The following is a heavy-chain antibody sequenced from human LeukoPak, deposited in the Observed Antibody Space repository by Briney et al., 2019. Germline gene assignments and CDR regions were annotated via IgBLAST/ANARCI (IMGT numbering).Heavy chain of an antibody. CDR3: AKGHYYGSGSLDY. CDR1: VFTFSSYC. J-gene: IGHJ4*02. CDR2: IGGRDGST. V-gene: IGHV3-23*01. D-gene: IGHD3-10*01. Sequence: PGGSLRLSCAASVFTFSSYCMSWVRQAPGKGLEWVSAIGGRDGSTYYADSVKGRFTISRDNSKNTLYVQMNSLRAEDTAVYYCAKGHYYGSGSLDYWGQGTLVTVSS.